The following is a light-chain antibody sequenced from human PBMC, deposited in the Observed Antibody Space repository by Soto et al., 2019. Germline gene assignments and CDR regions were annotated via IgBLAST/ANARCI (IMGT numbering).Light chain of an antibody. CDR1: SNYVGAYDS. CDR3: CSSAPESTYV. J-gene: IGLJ1*01. V-gene: IGLV2-23*01. CDR2: RGT. Sequence: QSVLAQPASVSGSPGQSITISCTGTSNYVGAYDSVSWYQQHPHKAPQVIIYRGTQRPSGASNRFSASTSGNAASLTISGLQADDEADYFCCSSAPESTYVCGTGTKVTVL.